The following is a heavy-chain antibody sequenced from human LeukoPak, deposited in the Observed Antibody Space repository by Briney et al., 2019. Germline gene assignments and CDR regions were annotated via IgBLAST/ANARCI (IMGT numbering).Heavy chain of an antibody. V-gene: IGHV3-7*01. D-gene: IGHD6-19*01. CDR2: IKYDGSEK. J-gene: IGHJ4*02. CDR3: ARGGSIPEVAVAGRGDF. Sequence: GGSLRLSCAASGFTFSSKWMSWVRQAPGKGLEWVANIKYDGSEKYCVDSVKARFTISRDNAKNSLYLQMNSLRVEDTAVYYCARGGSIPEVAVAGRGDFWGQGTLVTVSS. CDR1: GFTFSSKW.